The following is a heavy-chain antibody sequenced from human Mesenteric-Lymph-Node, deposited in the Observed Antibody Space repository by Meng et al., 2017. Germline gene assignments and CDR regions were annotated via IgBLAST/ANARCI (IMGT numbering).Heavy chain of an antibody. J-gene: IGHJ5*02. D-gene: IGHD3-22*01. CDR1: GGTCSSDA. CDR2: IIPIFGTA. Sequence: LVPSAAVVKNPGSWAKVSSKASGGTCSSDASICVLQAPGQGLEWMGGIIPIFGTANYAQKFKGRVTITADKSTSTAYMKMSSLRSEDTAVYYCASDTYYSDSSGYFLRWFDPWGQGTLVTVSS. V-gene: IGHV1-69*06. CDR3: ASDTYYSDSSGYFLRWFDP.